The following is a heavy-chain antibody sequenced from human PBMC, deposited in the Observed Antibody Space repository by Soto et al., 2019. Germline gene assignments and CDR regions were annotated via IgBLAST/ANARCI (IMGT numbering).Heavy chain of an antibody. D-gene: IGHD6-13*01. J-gene: IGHJ6*02. Sequence: GGSLRLSCAASGFTFSSYAMHWVRQAPGKGLEWVAVISYDGSNKYYADSVKGRFTISRDNSKNTLYLQMNSLRAEDTAVYYCARDFKSHRIASAGTYYYGMDVWGQGTTVTVSS. V-gene: IGHV3-30-3*01. CDR3: ARDFKSHRIASAGTYYYGMDV. CDR2: ISYDGSNK. CDR1: GFTFSSYA.